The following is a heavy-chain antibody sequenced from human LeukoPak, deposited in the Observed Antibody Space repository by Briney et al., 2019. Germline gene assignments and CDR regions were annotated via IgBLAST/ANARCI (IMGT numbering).Heavy chain of an antibody. CDR3: ARASPSLAADY. CDR1: GGSISSGGYY. V-gene: IGHV4-31*03. J-gene: IGHJ4*02. Sequence: SETLSLTCTVSGGSISSGGYYWSWIRQHPGKGLEWIGYIYYSGSTYYNPSLKSRVTISVDTSKNQFPPKLSSVTAADTAVYYCARASPSLAADYWGQGTLVTVSS. CDR2: IYYSGST. D-gene: IGHD2-15*01.